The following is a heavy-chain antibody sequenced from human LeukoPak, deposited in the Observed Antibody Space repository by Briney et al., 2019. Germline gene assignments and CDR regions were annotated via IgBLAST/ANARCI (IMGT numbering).Heavy chain of an antibody. CDR3: ARDLVSSSWSFHY. CDR1: GFTFSDYY. J-gene: IGHJ4*02. V-gene: IGHV3-11*05. D-gene: IGHD6-13*01. CDR2: ISSSSSYT. Sequence: PGGSLRLSCAASGFTFSDYYMSWIRQAPGKGLDGVSYISSSSSYTNYADSVKGRFTISRDNAKNSLYLQMNSLRAEDTAVYYCARDLVSSSWSFHYWGQGTLVTVSS.